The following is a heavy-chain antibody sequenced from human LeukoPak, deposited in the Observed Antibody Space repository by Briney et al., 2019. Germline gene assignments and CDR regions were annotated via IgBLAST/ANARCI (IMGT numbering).Heavy chain of an antibody. CDR1: GFTFSNYA. CDR2: ISYDGSTK. CDR3: ASGGGPFDY. D-gene: IGHD3-16*01. J-gene: IGHJ4*02. V-gene: IGHV3-30-3*01. Sequence: GGSLRLSCAASGFTFSNYALHWVRQAPGKGLEWVAVISYDGSTKYYGDSVKGRFTISRDNSKDTLYLQMNSLRSEDTAVYYCASGGGPFDYWGQGTLVTVSS.